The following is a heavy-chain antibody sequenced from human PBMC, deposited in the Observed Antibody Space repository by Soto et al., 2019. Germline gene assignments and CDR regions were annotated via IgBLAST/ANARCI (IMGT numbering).Heavy chain of an antibody. V-gene: IGHV1-2*02. CDR2: INPNSGGT. CDR1: GYTFTGYY. Sequence: QVQLVQSGAEVKKPGASVKVSCKASGYTFTGYYMHWVRQAPGQGLEWMGWINPNSGGTNYAQKFQGRVTMTRDTSISTAYRELSRLRSDDTAVYYCARGRDLGYCSSTSCSQVGVDPWGQGNLVTVSS. D-gene: IGHD2-2*01. J-gene: IGHJ5*02. CDR3: ARGRDLGYCSSTSCSQVGVDP.